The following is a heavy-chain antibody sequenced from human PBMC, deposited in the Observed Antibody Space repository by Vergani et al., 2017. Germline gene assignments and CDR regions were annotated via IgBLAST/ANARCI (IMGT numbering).Heavy chain of an antibody. J-gene: IGHJ3*02. CDR2: INHGGST. CDR3: ARHLRQLARNDVFDR. CDR1: GGSFSGYY. Sequence: QVQLQQWGAGLLKPSETLSLTCAVYGGSFSGYYWSWIRQPPGKGREWIGEINHGGSTNYNPSLKRRVTISVDTSKNQFSLNLTSVTAADTAVYYCARHLRQLARNDVFDRWGHGTLVTVSS. D-gene: IGHD6-6*01. V-gene: IGHV4-34*01.